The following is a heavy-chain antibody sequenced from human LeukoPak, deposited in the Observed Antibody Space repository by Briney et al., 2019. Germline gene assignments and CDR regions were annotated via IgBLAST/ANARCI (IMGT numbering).Heavy chain of an antibody. J-gene: IGHJ4*02. CDR3: ATHTSGSYYINVDS. Sequence: GESLKISCKGSGYSFTTYWIGWVRQLPGKGLEWVGIIYPGDSDTRYSPSFQGQVTISADTSISTAYLQWSSLKASDTAMYYCATHTSGSYYINVDSWGQGTLVTVSS. D-gene: IGHD3-10*01. CDR2: IYPGDSDT. V-gene: IGHV5-51*01. CDR1: GYSFTTYW.